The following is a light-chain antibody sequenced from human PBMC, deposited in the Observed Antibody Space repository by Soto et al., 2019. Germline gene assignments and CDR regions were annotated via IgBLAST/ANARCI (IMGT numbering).Light chain of an antibody. CDR2: EDK. V-gene: IGLV6-57*04. J-gene: IGLJ3*02. CDR3: QSYDSSNVV. Sequence: NFMLTQPHSVSESPGKTITISCTRTSGSIASNYVQWYQQRPGSAPTTVIYEDKQRPSGVPDRFSGSIASSSNSASLTISGLKTEDEGDYYCQSYDSSNVVFGGGTKLTVL. CDR1: SGSIASNY.